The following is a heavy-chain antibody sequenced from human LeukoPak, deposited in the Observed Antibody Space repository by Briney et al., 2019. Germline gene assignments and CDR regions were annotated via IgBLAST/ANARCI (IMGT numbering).Heavy chain of an antibody. CDR1: GYTFSDYY. V-gene: IGHV1-2*02. J-gene: IGHJ6*02. D-gene: IGHD3-10*01. Sequence: ASVKVSCKASGYTFSDYYIHWVRQAPGLGLEWVGWLNPYNGGTDYAQNFQGRVTMTRDTFISTAYLELSSLRSDDAAVYYCARPLARGVIFDGMDVWGQGTTVTVSS. CDR3: ARPLARGVIFDGMDV. CDR2: LNPYNGGT.